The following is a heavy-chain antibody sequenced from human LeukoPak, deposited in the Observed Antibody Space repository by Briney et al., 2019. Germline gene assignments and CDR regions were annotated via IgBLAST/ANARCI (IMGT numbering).Heavy chain of an antibody. J-gene: IGHJ4*02. Sequence: SETLSLTCTVSGGSISSHYWSWLRQPPGKGLEGLGYIYYSGSTNYNPSLKSRVTISVDTSKNQFSLKLSSVTAADTAVYYCARGVIPAATVDYWGQGTLVTVSS. CDR3: ARGVIPAATVDY. D-gene: IGHD2-2*01. V-gene: IGHV4-59*11. CDR1: GGSISSHY. CDR2: IYYSGST.